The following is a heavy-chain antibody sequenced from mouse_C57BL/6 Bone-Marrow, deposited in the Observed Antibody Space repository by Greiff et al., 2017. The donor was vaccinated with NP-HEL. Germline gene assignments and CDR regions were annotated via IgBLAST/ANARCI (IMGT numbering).Heavy chain of an antibody. D-gene: IGHD2-12*01. CDR1: GYTFTTYP. Sequence: QVQLKQSGAELVKPGASVKMSCKASGYTFTTYPIEWMKQNHGKSLEWIGNFHPYNDDTKYNEKFKGKATLTVEKSSSTVYLELSRLTSDDSAVYYCARNGVLRRGWYFDVWGTGTTVTVSS. J-gene: IGHJ1*03. V-gene: IGHV1-47*01. CDR2: FHPYNDDT. CDR3: ARNGVLRRGWYFDV.